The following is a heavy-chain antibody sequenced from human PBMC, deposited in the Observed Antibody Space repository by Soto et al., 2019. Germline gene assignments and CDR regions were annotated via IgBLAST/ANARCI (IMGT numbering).Heavy chain of an antibody. D-gene: IGHD3-22*01. Sequence: GESLKISCKGSDYGFAVYWIAWVRQMPGKGLEWMGIIYPSDSDTRYSPSFQGQVTISADKSISTAYLQWSSLKASDTAMYYCARYGYYYDSSASRLENWFDPWGQGTLVTVSS. CDR2: IYPSDSDT. V-gene: IGHV5-51*01. J-gene: IGHJ5*02. CDR3: ARYGYYYDSSASRLENWFDP. CDR1: DYGFAVYW.